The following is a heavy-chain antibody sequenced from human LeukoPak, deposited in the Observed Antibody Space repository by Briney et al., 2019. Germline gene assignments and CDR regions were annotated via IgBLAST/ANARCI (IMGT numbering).Heavy chain of an antibody. V-gene: IGHV3-48*01. CDR3: ARIRWLYWYFDL. CDR1: GFTFRSYS. Sequence: GGSLRLSCATSGFTFRSYSMNWVRQAPGKGLEWVSYISSSSTTIYYADSVKGRFTISRDDAKNSLYLQMNSLRAEDTAIYYCARIRWLYWYFDLWGRGTLVTVSS. D-gene: IGHD3-22*01. J-gene: IGHJ2*01. CDR2: ISSSSTTI.